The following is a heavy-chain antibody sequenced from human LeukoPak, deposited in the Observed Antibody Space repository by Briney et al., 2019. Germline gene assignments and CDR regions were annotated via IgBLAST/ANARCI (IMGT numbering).Heavy chain of an antibody. J-gene: IGHJ5*02. CDR2: ISGSGGST. Sequence: GGTLRLSCAASGFTFSSYAMSWVRQAPGKGLEWVSAISGSGGSTYYADSVNGRFTISRDNSKNTLYLQMNSLRAEDTAVYYCAASPVYAMVWFDPWGQGTLVTVSS. D-gene: IGHD2-8*01. V-gene: IGHV3-23*01. CDR3: AASPVYAMVWFDP. CDR1: GFTFSSYA.